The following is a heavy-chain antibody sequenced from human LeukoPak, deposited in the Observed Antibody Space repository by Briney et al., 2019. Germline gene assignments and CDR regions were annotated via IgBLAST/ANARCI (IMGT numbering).Heavy chain of an antibody. CDR3: ARYYDYVWGSYRQHYYGIDV. V-gene: IGHV4-34*01. Sequence: SETLSLTYAVYGGSFSGYYWSWIRQPPGKGLEWIGEINHSGSTSYNPSLKSRVTISVDTSKHQFSLKLSSVTAADTAVYYSARYYDYVWGSYRQHYYGIDVWGKGTTVTVSS. J-gene: IGHJ6*04. D-gene: IGHD3-16*02. CDR1: GGSFSGYY. CDR2: INHSGST.